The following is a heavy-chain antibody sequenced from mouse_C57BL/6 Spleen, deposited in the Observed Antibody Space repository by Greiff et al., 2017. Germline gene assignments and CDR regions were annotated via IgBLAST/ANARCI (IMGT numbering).Heavy chain of an antibody. V-gene: IGHV6-6*01. Sequence: EVMLVESGGGLVQPGGSMKLSCAASGFTFSDAWMDWVRQSPEKGLEWVAEIRNKANNHATYYAESVKGRFTISRDDSKSSVYLQMNSLRAEDTGIYYCTPAYYSNLYYAMDYWGQGTSVTVSS. CDR1: GFTFSDAW. CDR3: TPAYYSNLYYAMDY. D-gene: IGHD2-5*01. CDR2: IRNKANNHAT. J-gene: IGHJ4*01.